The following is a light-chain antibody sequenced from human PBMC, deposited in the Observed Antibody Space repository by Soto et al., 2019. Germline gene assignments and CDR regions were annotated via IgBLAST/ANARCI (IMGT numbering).Light chain of an antibody. V-gene: IGKV3-20*01. CDR1: QSVSSSY. CDR3: QQYGRSPFT. CDR2: GAS. J-gene: IGKJ3*01. Sequence: DIELTQSPGTLSLSTGERATISCRASQSVSSSYLAWYQQKPGQPPRLLIYGASSSATGIPGRFSGSGSGTDFTLTISSLEPEDFAVYYCQQYGRSPFTFGHGTKVDIK.